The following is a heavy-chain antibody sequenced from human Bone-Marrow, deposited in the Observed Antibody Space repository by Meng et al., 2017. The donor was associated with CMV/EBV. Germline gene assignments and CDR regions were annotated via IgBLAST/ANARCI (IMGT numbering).Heavy chain of an antibody. Sequence: GESLKISCAASGIAFSEYGMNWVRQAPGKGLEWISYISSSSSTIYYADSVKGRFTISRDNARNSLYLQMNSLRAEDTAVYYCVRDAPSLPPTLRPWGQGTLVTVSS. CDR2: ISSSSSTI. CDR1: GIAFSEYG. CDR3: VRDAPSLPPTLRP. D-gene: IGHD3-16*02. J-gene: IGHJ5*02. V-gene: IGHV3-48*01.